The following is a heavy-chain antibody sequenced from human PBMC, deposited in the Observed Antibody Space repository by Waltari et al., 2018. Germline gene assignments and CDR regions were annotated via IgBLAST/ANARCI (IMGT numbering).Heavy chain of an antibody. J-gene: IGHJ5*02. CDR1: GDSVSSAFL. V-gene: IGHV4-4*02. Sequence: QLQLQESGPGLVKPSGTLSLNCAVSGDSVSSAFLWNWVRQSPQKGLEWIGQVHGSGRTNYNPSFASRVTVSLDTSKNLFSLKMTSATAADTAVYDCARDRGRGLYLDTWGPGTLVTVSP. D-gene: IGHD2-15*01. CDR2: VHGSGRT. CDR3: ARDRGRGLYLDT.